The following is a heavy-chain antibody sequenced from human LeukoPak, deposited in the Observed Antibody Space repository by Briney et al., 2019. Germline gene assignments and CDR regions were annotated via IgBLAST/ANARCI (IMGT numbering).Heavy chain of an antibody. CDR2: INHSGNT. V-gene: IGHV4-34*01. Sequence: SETLSLTCTVYGGSFSDYYWSWIRQPPGKGLEWIGEINHSGNTNYNPSLKSRVTMSVDTSKNQFSLKLTSVTAADTAVYYCARDGAVGYYYYYMDVWGKGTTVTISS. D-gene: IGHD1-26*01. CDR1: GGSFSDYY. J-gene: IGHJ6*03. CDR3: ARDGAVGYYYYYMDV.